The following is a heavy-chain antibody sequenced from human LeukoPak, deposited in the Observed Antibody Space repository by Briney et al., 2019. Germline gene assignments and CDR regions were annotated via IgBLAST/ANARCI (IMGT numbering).Heavy chain of an antibody. D-gene: IGHD3-10*01. Sequence: ASVKVSCKPSGYSFTGYFINWVRQAPGQGLEWMGWINPNTGSSKHEQKFQGRVAMTRDTSISTAYLELSRLTSDDTAVYYCARVIGGGYYYMDVWGKGTSVTVSS. CDR3: ARVIGGGYYYMDV. V-gene: IGHV1-2*02. CDR2: INPNTGSS. J-gene: IGHJ6*03. CDR1: GYSFTGYF.